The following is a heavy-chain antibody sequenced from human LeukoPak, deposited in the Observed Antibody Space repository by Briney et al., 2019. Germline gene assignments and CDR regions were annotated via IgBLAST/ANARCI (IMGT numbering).Heavy chain of an antibody. CDR3: ATAVAMIVVVINYDLDI. V-gene: IGHV1-2*02. D-gene: IGHD3-22*01. Sequence: ASVKVSCKASGYTFTGYYMHWVRRAPGQGLEWMGWINPNSGGTNYAQKFQGRVTMTRDTSISTAYMELSRLRSDDTAVYYCATAVAMIVVVINYDLDICGQGTMVTVSS. J-gene: IGHJ3*02. CDR2: INPNSGGT. CDR1: GYTFTGYY.